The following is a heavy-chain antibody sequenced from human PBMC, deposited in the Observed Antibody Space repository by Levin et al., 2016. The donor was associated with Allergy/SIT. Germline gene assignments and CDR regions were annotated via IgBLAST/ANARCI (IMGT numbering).Heavy chain of an antibody. D-gene: IGHD3-16*01. V-gene: IGHV3-15*01. Sequence: GESLKISCAASGFIFSDAWLSWVRQVPGKGLEWVGRIKSKGSGGTIDYAAPVKGRFSISRDDSKSTLYLEMNSLKTEDTALYFCTWENRAYIAGHWGQGTLVTVSS. CDR1: GFIFSDAW. CDR2: IKSKGSGGTI. J-gene: IGHJ4*02. CDR3: TWENRAYIAGH.